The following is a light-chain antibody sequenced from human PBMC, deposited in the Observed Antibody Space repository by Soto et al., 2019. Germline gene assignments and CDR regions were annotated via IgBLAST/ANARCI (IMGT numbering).Light chain of an antibody. CDR1: QGISSA. CDR2: DAS. CDR3: QQCNTRGI. Sequence: AIQLTQSPSSLSASVGDRVTITCRASQGISSALAWYQQNPGKAPKLLIYDASSLESGDPSRFSGSGSGTDFTLTSSSLQPEDFATYYFQQCNTRGIFGQGTRLEIK. J-gene: IGKJ5*01. V-gene: IGKV1-13*02.